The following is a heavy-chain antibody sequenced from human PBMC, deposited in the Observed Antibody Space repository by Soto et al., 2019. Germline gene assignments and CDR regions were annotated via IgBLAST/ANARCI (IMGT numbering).Heavy chain of an antibody. CDR1: GFTFNNYA. V-gene: IGHV3-23*01. CDR3: AIHRLAGYFDY. CDR2: ISATGGST. Sequence: GGSLRLSCAASGFTFNNYAMNWVRQAPGKGLEWVATISATGGSTYYADSVKGRVTISRDNSKNTLYLQMNGLRVEDTAVYYSAIHRLAGYFDYSGQATQVTVSS. D-gene: IGHD3-22*01. J-gene: IGHJ4*02.